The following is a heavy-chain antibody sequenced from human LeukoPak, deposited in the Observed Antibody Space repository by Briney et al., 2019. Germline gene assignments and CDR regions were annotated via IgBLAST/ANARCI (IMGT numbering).Heavy chain of an antibody. D-gene: IGHD2-2*01. CDR2: IYSSGSA. J-gene: IGHJ3*02. CDR1: GGSISDNS. Sequence: SETLSLTCTVSGGSISDNSWSWARQPPGKGPEWVGYIYSSGSANYNPSLARRVTMSVDTSKNQFSLKLNSVTAADTAVYYCARDGGCGSSTGCYPDAFHIWGQGTMVTVSS. CDR3: ARDGGCGSSTGCYPDAFHI. V-gene: IGHV4-59*01.